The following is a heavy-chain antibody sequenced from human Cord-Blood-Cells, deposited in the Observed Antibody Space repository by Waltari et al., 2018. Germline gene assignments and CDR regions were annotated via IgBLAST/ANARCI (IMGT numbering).Heavy chain of an antibody. Sequence: QLQLQESGPGLVKPSETLSLTCTVPGGSISSSSYYWGWLRQPPGKGLEWIGSIYYSGSTYYNPSLKSRVTISVDTSKNQFSLKLSSVTAADTAVYYCARHSYYDSSGYFNWFDPWGQGTLVTVSS. CDR3: ARHSYYDSSGYFNWFDP. CDR1: GGSISSSSYY. J-gene: IGHJ5*02. CDR2: IYYSGST. V-gene: IGHV4-39*01. D-gene: IGHD3-22*01.